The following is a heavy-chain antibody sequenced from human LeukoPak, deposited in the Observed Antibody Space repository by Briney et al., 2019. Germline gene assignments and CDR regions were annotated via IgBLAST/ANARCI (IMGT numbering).Heavy chain of an antibody. CDR3: AMCLASPVLAGTELDY. CDR2: ISISSSHT. V-gene: IGHV3-21*01. J-gene: IGHJ4*02. CDR1: GFTFSSYH. D-gene: IGHD6-13*01. Sequence: PGGSLTLPCAASGFTFSSYHMKWLRQAPGKGLEGVSPISISSSHTYYADSVKRRFSISRDNAENSLYLQRFSLRAPETAVNHCAMCLASPVLAGTELDYWGQGTLVTVSS.